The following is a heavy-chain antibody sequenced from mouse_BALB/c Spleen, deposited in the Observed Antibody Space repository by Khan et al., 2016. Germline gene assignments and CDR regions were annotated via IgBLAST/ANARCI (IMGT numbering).Heavy chain of an antibody. CDR2: ISGGSSTL. J-gene: IGHJ4*01. Sequence: EVELVESGGGLVQPGGSRKLSCAASGFTFSVFGIHWVRQAPEKGLEWVAYISGGSSTLYYADTVKGRFTISRDTPKNTLFLQMTSLRSEDTAVYYCARLTPYAMDYWGQGTSVTVSS. V-gene: IGHV5-17*02. D-gene: IGHD4-1*01. CDR1: GFTFSVFG. CDR3: ARLTPYAMDY.